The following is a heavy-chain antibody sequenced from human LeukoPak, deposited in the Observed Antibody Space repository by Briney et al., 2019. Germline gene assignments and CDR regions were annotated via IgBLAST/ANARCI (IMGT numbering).Heavy chain of an antibody. D-gene: IGHD4-23*01. CDR2: IYSGGST. CDR3: ARGDDYGGNSDGYFDY. CDR1: GFTVSSNY. V-gene: IGHV3-53*01. Sequence: GGSLRLSCAASGFTVSSNYMSWVRQAPGKGLEWVSVIYSGGSTYYADSVKGRFTISRDNSKNTLYLQMNSLRAEDTAVYYCARGDDYGGNSDGYFDYWGQGTLVTVSS. J-gene: IGHJ4*02.